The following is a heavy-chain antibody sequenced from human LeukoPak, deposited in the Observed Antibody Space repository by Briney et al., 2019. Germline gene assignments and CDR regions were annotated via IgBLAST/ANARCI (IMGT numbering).Heavy chain of an antibody. CDR2: ITAPGTT. Sequence: GGSLRLSCEASGFNFNHYGMNCVRPAPGMGLEWVSGITAPGTTYYANSVKGRFTISRDNSKNTMYLQMNSLTAEDTATYFCARDLHWLAFDFWGQGSLVTVS. CDR1: GFNFNHYG. D-gene: IGHD6-19*01. V-gene: IGHV3-23*01. CDR3: ARDLHWLAFDF. J-gene: IGHJ4*02.